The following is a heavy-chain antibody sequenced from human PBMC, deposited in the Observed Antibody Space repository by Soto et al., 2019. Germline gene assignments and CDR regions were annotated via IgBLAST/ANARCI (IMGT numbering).Heavy chain of an antibody. J-gene: IGHJ5*02. Sequence: QVRLVESGGGVVQPGRSLRLSCTASGFSFSSYAMYWFRQPPGKGLEWVAVISHDGINKHYADSVKGPVTVSRDNSNHSLDLQLNSLRGEDTAMYYCARDMYSSDYFVKWFEPWGQGTLVTVSS. V-gene: IGHV3-30-3*01. CDR2: ISHDGINK. D-gene: IGHD6-19*01. CDR1: GFSFSSYA. CDR3: ARDMYSSDYFVKWFEP.